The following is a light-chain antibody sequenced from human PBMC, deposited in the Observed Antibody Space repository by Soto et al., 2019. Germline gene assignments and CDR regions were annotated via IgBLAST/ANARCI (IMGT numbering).Light chain of an antibody. V-gene: IGKV1-39*01. CDR1: QSITTY. J-gene: IGKJ1*01. CDR2: AAS. CDR3: QQGYSTPWT. Sequence: DIQITQSPSSLSASVVERVTITCPTRQSITTYLHWYQQKPGKAPNLLIYAASNLQSGAPSRFSGSGSGTDFTLTINSLQPEDFATYYCQQGYSTPWTFGQGTKVDIK.